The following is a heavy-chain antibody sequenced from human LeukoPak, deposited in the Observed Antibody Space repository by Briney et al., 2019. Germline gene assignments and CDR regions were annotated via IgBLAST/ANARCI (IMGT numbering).Heavy chain of an antibody. CDR1: GFTFSSYW. CDR2: ISSSSSYI. Sequence: GGSLRLSCAASGFTFSSYWMSWVRQAPGKGLEWVSSISSSSSYIYYADSVKGRFTISRDNAKNSLYLQMNSLRAEDTAVYYCARAGITMVRVIDYWGQGTLVTVSS. J-gene: IGHJ4*02. D-gene: IGHD3-10*01. V-gene: IGHV3-21*01. CDR3: ARAGITMVRVIDY.